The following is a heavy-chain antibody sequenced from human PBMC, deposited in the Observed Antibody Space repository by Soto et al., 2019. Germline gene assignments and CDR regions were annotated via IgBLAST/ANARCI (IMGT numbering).Heavy chain of an antibody. V-gene: IGHV1-18*01. CDR2: ISAYNSNT. D-gene: IGHD5-12*01. CDR1: GYTFTSYG. J-gene: IGHJ4*02. CDR3: ARSKLDIVATPGDY. Sequence: GASVKVSCKASGYTFTSYGISWVRQAPGQGLEWMGWISAYNSNTNYAQKLQGRVTMTTDTSTSTAYMELRSLRSDDTAVYYCARSKLDIVATPGDYWGQGTLVTVSS.